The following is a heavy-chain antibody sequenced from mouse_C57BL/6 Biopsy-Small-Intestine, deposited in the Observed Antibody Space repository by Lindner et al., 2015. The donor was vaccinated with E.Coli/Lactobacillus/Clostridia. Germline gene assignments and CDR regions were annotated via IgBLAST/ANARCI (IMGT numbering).Heavy chain of an antibody. CDR1: GFTFSDYG. CDR3: ARGVDGSYDY. Sequence: VQLQESGGGLVKPGGSLKLSCAASGFTFSDYGMHWVRQAPEKGLEWIAYISGGSGTIYYADTVKGRFTISRDNAKNTLFLQMTSLRSEGTAMYYCARGVDGSYDYWGQGTTLTVSS. CDR2: ISGGSGTI. J-gene: IGHJ2*01. V-gene: IGHV5-17*01. D-gene: IGHD2-3*01.